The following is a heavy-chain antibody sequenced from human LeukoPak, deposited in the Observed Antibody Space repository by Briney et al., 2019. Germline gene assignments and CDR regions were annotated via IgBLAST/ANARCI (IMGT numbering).Heavy chain of an antibody. J-gene: IGHJ4*02. D-gene: IGHD6-13*01. Sequence: PGGSLRLSCAASGFTFSSYAMHWVRQAPGKGLEWVAVIWYDGSNKYYADSVKGRFTISRDNSKNTLYLQMNSLRAEDTAVYYCARGVSQGIAAAGTFGDYWGQGTLVTVSS. CDR3: ARGVSQGIAAAGTFGDY. CDR1: GFTFSSYA. V-gene: IGHV3-33*08. CDR2: IWYDGSNK.